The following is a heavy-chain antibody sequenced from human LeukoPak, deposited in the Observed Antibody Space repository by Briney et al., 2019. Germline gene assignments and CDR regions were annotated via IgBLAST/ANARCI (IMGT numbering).Heavy chain of an antibody. CDR3: AGWGCGPHY. D-gene: IGHD2-21*01. CDR1: GGSDTGWY. J-gene: IGHJ4*02. V-gene: IGHV4-34*01. Sequence: KPSETLSLTYAVYGGSDTGWYWSGLRQPPGKGLEWIGEINHSGSTNYNPSLKSRATISVDTYKNQSSLKLSSVTAADTAVYYCAGWGCGPHYCSQGTLVTVSS. CDR2: INHSGST.